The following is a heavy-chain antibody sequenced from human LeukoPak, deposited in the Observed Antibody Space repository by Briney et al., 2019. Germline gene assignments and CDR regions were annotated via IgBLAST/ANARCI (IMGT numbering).Heavy chain of an antibody. Sequence: GGSLRLSCAASGFTFSNAWMNWVRQAPGKGLEWVGRIKSKTNGGTTDYAAPVKGRFTISRDDSKNTLYLQMNSLKTEDTAVYYCTTDQRITVFGVVVNDHGAFDIWGQGTMVTVSS. CDR2: IKSKTNGGTT. V-gene: IGHV3-15*01. D-gene: IGHD3-3*01. J-gene: IGHJ3*02. CDR1: GFTFSNAW. CDR3: TTDQRITVFGVVVNDHGAFDI.